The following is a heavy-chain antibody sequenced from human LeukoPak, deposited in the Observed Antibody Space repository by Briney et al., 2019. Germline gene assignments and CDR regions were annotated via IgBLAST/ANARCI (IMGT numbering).Heavy chain of an antibody. CDR1: GGSIGSYY. D-gene: IGHD6-13*01. V-gene: IGHV4-59*01. J-gene: IGHJ4*02. CDR3: ARSTYSSSQWDY. CDR2: IYFTGST. Sequence: SETLSLTCTVSGGSIGSYYWHWMRQPPGRGLAWVGYIYFTGSTNYNPSLKTRVTISVDTSKNQFSLKLNSVTAADTAIYYCARSTYSSSQWDYWGQGTLVTVFS.